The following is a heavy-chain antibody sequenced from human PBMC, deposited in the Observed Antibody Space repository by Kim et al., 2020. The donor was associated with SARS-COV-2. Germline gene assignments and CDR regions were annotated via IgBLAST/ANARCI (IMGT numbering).Heavy chain of an antibody. Sequence: NYAQKLQGRVTMTTDTSTTTAYMELRSLSSDDTAVYYCARHYSGSYYDDYWGQGTLVTVSS. J-gene: IGHJ4*02. D-gene: IGHD1-26*01. V-gene: IGHV1-18*01. CDR3: ARHYSGSYYDDY.